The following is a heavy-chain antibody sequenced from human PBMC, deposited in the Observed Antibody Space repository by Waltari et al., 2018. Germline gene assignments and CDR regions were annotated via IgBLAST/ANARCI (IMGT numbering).Heavy chain of an antibody. J-gene: IGHJ6*03. CDR2: INHRGST. CDR3: ARGVAAQPFAPRFNYYMDV. CDR1: GGSFSGYY. Sequence: QVQLQQWGAGLVKPSETLSLTCAVYGGSFSGYYWSWIRQPPGTGLEWMGEINHRGSTNYDPSLKSRVTISVDTSKNQFSLKLSSVTAADTAVYYCARGVAAQPFAPRFNYYMDVWGKGTTVTVSS. D-gene: IGHD6-6*01. V-gene: IGHV4-34*01.